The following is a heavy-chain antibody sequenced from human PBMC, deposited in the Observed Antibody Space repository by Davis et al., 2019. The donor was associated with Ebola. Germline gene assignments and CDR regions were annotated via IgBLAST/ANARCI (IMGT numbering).Heavy chain of an antibody. Sequence: PGGSLRLSCAASGFTFSSYSMNWVRQAPGKGLEWVSSISSSSSYIYYADSVKGRFTISRDNAKNSLYLQMNSLRAEDTAVYYCARAGPYCSSTSCYYFDYWGQGTLVTVSS. CDR2: ISSSSSYI. CDR3: ARAGPYCSSTSCYYFDY. J-gene: IGHJ4*02. V-gene: IGHV3-21*01. D-gene: IGHD2-2*01. CDR1: GFTFSSYS.